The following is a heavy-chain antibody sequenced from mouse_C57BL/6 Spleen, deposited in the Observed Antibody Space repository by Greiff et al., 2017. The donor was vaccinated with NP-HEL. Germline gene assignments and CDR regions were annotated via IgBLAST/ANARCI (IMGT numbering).Heavy chain of an antibody. CDR1: GYAFSSYW. D-gene: IGHD1-1*01. CDR3: ARINYFYAMDY. V-gene: IGHV1-80*01. Sequence: QVHVKQSGAELVKPGASVKISCKASGYAFSSYWMNWVKQRPGKGLEWIGQIYPGDGDTNYNGKFKGKATLTADKSSSIAYMQLSSLTSEDSAVYFCARINYFYAMDYWGQGTSVTVSS. CDR2: IYPGDGDT. J-gene: IGHJ4*01.